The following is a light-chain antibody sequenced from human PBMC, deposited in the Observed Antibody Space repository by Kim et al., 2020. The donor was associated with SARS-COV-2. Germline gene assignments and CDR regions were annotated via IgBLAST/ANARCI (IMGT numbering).Light chain of an antibody. CDR3: QQYGSSPGT. Sequence: SPGERATLSCRASQTVSSNYLAWYQQKPGQAPRLLIYGASSRATGIPDRFSGSGSGTDFTLTISRLEPEDFAVYYCQQYGSSPGTFGQGTRVEIK. CDR2: GAS. V-gene: IGKV3-20*01. CDR1: QTVSSNY. J-gene: IGKJ1*01.